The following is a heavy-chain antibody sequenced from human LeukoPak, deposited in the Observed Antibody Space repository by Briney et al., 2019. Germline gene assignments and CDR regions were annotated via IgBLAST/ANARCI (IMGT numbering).Heavy chain of an antibody. CDR1: GFTVSSSY. Sequence: PGGSLRLSCAASGFTVSSSYMSWVRQAPGKGLEWVSIISSAGTTYYADSVRGRFTISRDNSKNTLYLQMNSLRAEDTAVYYCARIETVADAFDIWGQGTLVTVSS. J-gene: IGHJ3*02. D-gene: IGHD1-1*01. CDR2: ISSAGTT. V-gene: IGHV3-66*01. CDR3: ARIETVADAFDI.